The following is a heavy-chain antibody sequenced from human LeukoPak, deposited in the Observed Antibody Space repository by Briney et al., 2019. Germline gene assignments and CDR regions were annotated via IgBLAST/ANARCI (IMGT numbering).Heavy chain of an antibody. Sequence: SVKVSCKASGGTFSSYAISWVQQAPGQGLKWMGGIIPIFGTANYAQKFQGRVTITTDESTSTAYMELSSLRSEDTAVYYCARGRHYYDSSGYDAFDIRGQGTMVTVSS. J-gene: IGHJ3*02. V-gene: IGHV1-69*05. D-gene: IGHD3-22*01. CDR1: GGTFSSYA. CDR3: ARGRHYYDSSGYDAFDI. CDR2: IIPIFGTA.